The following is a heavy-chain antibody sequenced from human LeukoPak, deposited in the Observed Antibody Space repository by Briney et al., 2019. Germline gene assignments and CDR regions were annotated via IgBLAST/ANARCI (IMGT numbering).Heavy chain of an antibody. CDR1: GYTFTSYG. D-gene: IGHD1-26*01. J-gene: IGHJ6*02. CDR2: ISAYNGNT. V-gene: IGHV1-18*01. Sequence: ASVKVSCKASGYTFTSYGISWVRQAPGQGLEWMGWISAYNGNTNYAQKLQGRVTMTRDTSTSTVYMELSSLRSQDTAVYYCAREPYLQYYGMDVWGQGTTVTVSS. CDR3: AREPYLQYYGMDV.